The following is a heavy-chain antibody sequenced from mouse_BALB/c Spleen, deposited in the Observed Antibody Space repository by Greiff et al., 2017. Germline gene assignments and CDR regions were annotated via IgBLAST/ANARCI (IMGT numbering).Heavy chain of an antibody. Sequence: EVKLVESGGGLVQPGGSLRLSCATSGFTFTDYYMSWVRQPPGKALEWLGFIRNKANGYTTEYSASVKGRFTISRDNSQSILYLQMNTLRAEDSATYYCARVFYLSMDYWGQGTSVTVSS. D-gene: IGHD2-3*01. CDR2: IRNKANGYTT. J-gene: IGHJ4*01. CDR3: ARVFYLSMDY. CDR1: GFTFTDYY. V-gene: IGHV7-3*02.